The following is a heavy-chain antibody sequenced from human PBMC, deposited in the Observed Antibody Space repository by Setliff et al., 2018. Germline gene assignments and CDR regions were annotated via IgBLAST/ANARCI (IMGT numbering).Heavy chain of an antibody. CDR1: GFSFSRHW. CDR2: IKQDGSTK. D-gene: IGHD3-22*01. J-gene: IGHJ4*02. CDR3: AKDYYFQFDY. V-gene: IGHV3-7*03. Sequence: GGSLRLSCVVSGFSFSRHWMSWVRQAPGKGLEWVADIKQDGSTKYYLDSVKGRFLISRDNSRNTVYLQLNSLRAEDTAVYYCAKDYYFQFDYWGRGTLVTVSS.